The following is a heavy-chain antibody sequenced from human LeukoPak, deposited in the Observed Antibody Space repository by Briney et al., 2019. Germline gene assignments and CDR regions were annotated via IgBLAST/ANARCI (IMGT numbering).Heavy chain of an antibody. CDR2: IYYSGST. V-gene: IGHV4-39*07. CDR1: GGSISSSSYY. D-gene: IGHD6-13*01. J-gene: IGHJ5*02. Sequence: PSETLSLTCTVSGGSISSSSYYWGWIRQPPGKGLEWIGSIYYSGSTYYNPSLKSRVTISVDTSKNQFSLKLSSVTAADTAVYYCARVAFSPAPSIAAVGLREPPSPGIVNWFDPWGQGTLVTVSS. CDR3: ARVAFSPAPSIAAVGLREPPSPGIVNWFDP.